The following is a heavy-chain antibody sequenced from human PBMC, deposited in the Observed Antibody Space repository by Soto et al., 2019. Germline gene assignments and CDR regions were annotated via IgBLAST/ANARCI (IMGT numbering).Heavy chain of an antibody. J-gene: IGHJ4*02. D-gene: IGHD3-22*01. CDR1: GGTFSSYS. V-gene: IGHV1-69*06. CDR3: ARSYYDSSGYYIMGVGYYFDY. CDR2: IIPTFGTA. Sequence: SVKVSCKASGGTFSSYSISWVRQAPGQGLEWMGGIIPTFGTANYAQKFQGRVTITADKSTSTAYMELSSLRSEDTAVYYCARSYYDSSGYYIMGVGYYFDYWGQGTLVTVSS.